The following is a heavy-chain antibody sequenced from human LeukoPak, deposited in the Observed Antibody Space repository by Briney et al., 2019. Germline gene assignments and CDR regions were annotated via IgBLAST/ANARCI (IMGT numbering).Heavy chain of an antibody. CDR1: GFTVSNSW. V-gene: IGHV3-74*01. D-gene: IGHD7-27*01. CDR3: ARGGLPGGFDY. CDR2: INNDGNRI. J-gene: IGHJ4*02. Sequence: XGSLRLSCAASGFTVSNSWMFWVRQAPGKGLMYVSEINNDGNRIRYVDSVKGRFTISRDGAKNTLFLQMNSLRDDDTAMYYCARGGLPGGFDYWGQGILVTVSS.